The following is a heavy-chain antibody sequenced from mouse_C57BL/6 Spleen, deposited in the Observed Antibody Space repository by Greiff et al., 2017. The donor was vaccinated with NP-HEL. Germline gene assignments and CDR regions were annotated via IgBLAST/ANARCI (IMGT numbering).Heavy chain of an antibody. J-gene: IGHJ3*01. D-gene: IGHD1-1*01. CDR1: GFTFSDYY. Sequence: EVKVVESEGGLVQPGSSMKLSCTASGFTFSDYYMAWVRQVPEKGLEWVANINYDGSSTYYLDSLKSRFIISRDNAKNILYLQMSSLKSEDTATYYCASGSSPWFAYWGQGTLVTVSA. V-gene: IGHV5-16*01. CDR3: ASGSSPWFAY. CDR2: INYDGSST.